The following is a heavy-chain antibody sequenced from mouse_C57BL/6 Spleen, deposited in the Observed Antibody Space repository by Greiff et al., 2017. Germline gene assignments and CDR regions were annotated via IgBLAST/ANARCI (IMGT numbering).Heavy chain of an antibody. CDR2: INPNNGGT. Sequence: VQLQQSGPELVKPGASVKISCKASGYTFTDYYMNWVKQSHGRSLEWIGDINPNNGGTSYNQKFKGKATLTVDKSSSTAYMELRSLTSEDYAVYYCERGGTQDYFDYWGQGTTLTVSS. CDR3: ERGGTQDYFDY. D-gene: IGHD3-2*02. J-gene: IGHJ2*01. CDR1: GYTFTDYY. V-gene: IGHV1-26*01.